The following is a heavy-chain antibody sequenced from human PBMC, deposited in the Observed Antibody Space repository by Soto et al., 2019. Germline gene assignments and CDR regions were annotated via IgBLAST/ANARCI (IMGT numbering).Heavy chain of an antibody. CDR3: ARVAYCSSTSCYSPDYYYYYGMDV. J-gene: IGHJ6*02. CDR1: GYTFTSYY. CDR2: INPSGGST. D-gene: IGHD2-2*02. Sequence: ASVKVSCKASGYTFTSYYMHWVRQAPGQGLEWMGIINPSGGSTSYAQKLQGRVTMTTDTSTSTAYMELRSLRSDDTAVYYCARVAYCSSTSCYSPDYYYYYGMDVWGQGTTVTVSS. V-gene: IGHV1-46*01.